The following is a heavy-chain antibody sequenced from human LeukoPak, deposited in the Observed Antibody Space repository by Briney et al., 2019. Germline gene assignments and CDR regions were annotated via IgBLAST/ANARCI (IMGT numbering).Heavy chain of an antibody. CDR2: IKQDGSEK. J-gene: IGHJ6*02. CDR3: AREVAPYDFWSGYYGHYYYGMDV. V-gene: IGHV3-7*01. Sequence: GGSLRLSCAASGFTFSSYWMSWVRQAPGKGLEWVANIKQDGSEKYYVDSVKGRFTISRHNAKNSLYLQMNSLRAEDTAVYYCAREVAPYDFWSGYYGHYYYGMDVWGQGTTVTVSS. D-gene: IGHD3-3*01. CDR1: GFTFSSYW.